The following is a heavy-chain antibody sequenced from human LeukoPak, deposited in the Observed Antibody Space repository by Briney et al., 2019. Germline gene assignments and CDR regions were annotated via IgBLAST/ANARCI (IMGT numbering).Heavy chain of an antibody. CDR2: INPNSGGT. D-gene: IGHD3-16*01. Sequence: ASVKVSCKASGYTFTGYYMHWVRQAPGQGLEWMGWINPNSGGTNYAQKFQGRVTMTRDTSISTAYMELSRLRSDDTAVYYCARVEDYDYVWGSFRLDYWGQGTLVTVSS. CDR1: GYTFTGYY. CDR3: ARVEDYDYVWGSFRLDY. V-gene: IGHV1-2*02. J-gene: IGHJ4*02.